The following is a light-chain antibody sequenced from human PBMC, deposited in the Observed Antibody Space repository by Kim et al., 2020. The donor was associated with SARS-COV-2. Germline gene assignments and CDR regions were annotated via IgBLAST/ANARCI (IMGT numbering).Light chain of an antibody. CDR3: HQYIRSPYS. J-gene: IGKJ2*03. Sequence: LSPGERATLPCRANQRISRNYLAWYQHKPGQSPRLLIHDASNRATGIPDRFSGSGSGTDFTLTISRLEPEDFAVYYCHQYIRSPYSFGQGTKLEI. CDR2: DAS. V-gene: IGKV3-20*01. CDR1: QRISRNY.